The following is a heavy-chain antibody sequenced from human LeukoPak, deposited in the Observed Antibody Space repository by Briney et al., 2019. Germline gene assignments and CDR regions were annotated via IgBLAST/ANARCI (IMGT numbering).Heavy chain of an antibody. CDR1: GGTFSSYA. J-gene: IGHJ4*02. Sequence: GASVKVSCKASGGTFSSYAISWVRQATGQGLEWMGWMNPNSGNTGYAQKFQGRVTMTRNTSISTAYMGLSSLRSEDTAVYYCARRAIRADRPPIRPLGYWGQGTLVTVSS. CDR3: ARRAIRADRPPIRPLGY. CDR2: MNPNSGNT. V-gene: IGHV1-8*02. D-gene: IGHD2-21*01.